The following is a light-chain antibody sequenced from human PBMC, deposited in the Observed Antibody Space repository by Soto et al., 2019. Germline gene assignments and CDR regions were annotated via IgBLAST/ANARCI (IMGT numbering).Light chain of an antibody. CDR2: WAS. V-gene: IGKV4-1*01. CDR1: QSLLYSADNKNY. J-gene: IGKJ4*01. CDR3: QQYYSTPPT. Sequence: DIVMTQSPGSLAVSLGERATINCKSSQSLLYSADNKNYLAWYQQKPGQPPKLLIIWASSRGSGVPDRFSGSGFGTDFTLTIDSLQAEDVAVYYCQQYYSTPPTFGGGTKVEIK.